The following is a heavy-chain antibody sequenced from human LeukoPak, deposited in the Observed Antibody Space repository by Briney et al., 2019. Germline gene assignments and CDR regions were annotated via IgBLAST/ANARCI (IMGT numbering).Heavy chain of an antibody. Sequence: SETLSLTCTVSGGSISSYYWSWLRQPAGKGLEWIGRIYTSGSNNYNPSLKSRVTMSVDTSKNQFSLKLSSVTAADTAVYYCASQPYYDFWSGYWHWFDPWGQGTLVTVSS. J-gene: IGHJ5*02. V-gene: IGHV4-4*07. D-gene: IGHD3-3*01. CDR1: GGSISSYY. CDR2: IYTSGSN. CDR3: ASQPYYDFWSGYWHWFDP.